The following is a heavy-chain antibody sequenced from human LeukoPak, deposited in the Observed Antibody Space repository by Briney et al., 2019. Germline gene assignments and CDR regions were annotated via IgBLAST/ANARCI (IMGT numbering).Heavy chain of an antibody. CDR2: ISAYNGNT. CDR3: ARAFSVRGVIISGY. D-gene: IGHD3-10*01. CDR1: GYTFTSYG. V-gene: IGHV1-18*01. Sequence: ASVKVSCKASGYTFTSYGISWVRQAPGQGLEWMRWISAYNGNTNYAQKLQGRVTMTTDTSTSTAYMELRSLRSDDTAVYYCARAFSVRGVIISGYWGQGTLVTVSS. J-gene: IGHJ4*02.